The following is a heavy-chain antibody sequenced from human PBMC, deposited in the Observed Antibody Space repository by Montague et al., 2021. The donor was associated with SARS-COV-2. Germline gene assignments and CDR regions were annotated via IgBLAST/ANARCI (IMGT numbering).Heavy chain of an antibody. V-gene: IGHV4-59*05. J-gene: IGHJ3*02. CDR1: GGSISSYY. CDR2: IYYSGST. D-gene: IGHD3-22*01. Sequence: TLSLTCTVSGGSISSYYWSWIRQPPGRGLQWIGSIYYSGSTYCNPSLKSRVTISVDTSKNQFSLKLSSVTAADTAVYYCASPTYYYDSSGSDAFDIWGQGTMVTVSS. CDR3: ASPTYYYDSSGSDAFDI.